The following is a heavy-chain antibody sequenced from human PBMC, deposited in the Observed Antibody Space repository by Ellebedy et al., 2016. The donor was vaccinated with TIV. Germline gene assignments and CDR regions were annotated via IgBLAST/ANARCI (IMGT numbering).Heavy chain of an antibody. CDR1: GFTFSSFA. CDR2: LSDDGTNQ. D-gene: IGHD6-13*01. V-gene: IGHV3-30-3*01. CDR3: AVSRWAAAGLYYFDF. Sequence: GESLKISCAASGFTFSSFALHWVRQAPGKGLEWVAVLSDDGTNQYYGDSVKGRFTISRDNSKNTLYLQMNSLRVEDTAIYYCAVSRWAAAGLYYFDFWGQGTLVTVSS. J-gene: IGHJ4*02.